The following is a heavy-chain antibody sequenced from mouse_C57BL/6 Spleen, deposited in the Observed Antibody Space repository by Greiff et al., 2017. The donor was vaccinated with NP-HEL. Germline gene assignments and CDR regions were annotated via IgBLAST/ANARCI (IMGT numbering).Heavy chain of an antibody. V-gene: IGHV1-61*01. CDR3: ARGGYYFDY. CDR2: IYPSDSEN. CDR1: GYTFTSYW. Sequence: QVQLQQPGAELVRPGSSVKLSCKASGYTFTSYWMDWVKQRPGQVLEWIGNIYPSDSENHYNQKFKDKATLTVDKSSSTAYMQLSSLTSEDSAVYYCARGGYYFDYWGQGTTLTVSS. J-gene: IGHJ2*01.